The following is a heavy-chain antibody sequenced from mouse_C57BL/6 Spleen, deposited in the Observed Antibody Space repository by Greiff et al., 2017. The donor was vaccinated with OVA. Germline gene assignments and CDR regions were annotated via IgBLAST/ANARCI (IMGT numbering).Heavy chain of an antibody. CDR2: IDPSDSET. CDR3: ARSGIPPYYFDY. D-gene: IGHD5-2*01. CDR1: GYTFTSYW. V-gene: IGHV1-52*01. J-gene: IGHJ2*01. Sequence: QVQLQQSGAELVRPGSSVKLSCKASGYTFTSYWMHWVKQRPIQGLEWIGNIDPSDSETHYNQKFKDKATLTVDKSSSTAYMQLSSLTSEDSAVYYCARSGIPPYYFDYWGQGTTLTVSS.